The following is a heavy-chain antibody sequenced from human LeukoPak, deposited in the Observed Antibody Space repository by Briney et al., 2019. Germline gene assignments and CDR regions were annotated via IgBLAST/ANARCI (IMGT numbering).Heavy chain of an antibody. CDR1: GDSISSSNSY. D-gene: IGHD1-26*01. J-gene: IGHJ4*02. CDR2: MRFGATT. CDR3: ARGRRGSYFQDY. Sequence: SETLSLTCTVSGDSISSSNSYWGWIRQPPGMGLEWMGSMRFGATTSYDPSLKSRVTISIDPSKNQFSLKLSSVTAADTALYYCARGRRGSYFQDYWGQGTLVTVSS. V-gene: IGHV4-39*07.